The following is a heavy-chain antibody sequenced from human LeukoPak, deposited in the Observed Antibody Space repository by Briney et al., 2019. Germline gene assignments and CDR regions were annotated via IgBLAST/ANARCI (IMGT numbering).Heavy chain of an antibody. CDR1: GYTFTSYG. J-gene: IGHJ4*02. Sequence: ASVKVSCKASGYTFTSYGISWVRQAPGQGLEWMGWISAYNGNTNYAQKLQGRVTMTTDTSTSTAYTELRSLRSDDTAVYYCARGPRGYYDSSGYYYPAPFDYWGQGTLVTVSS. CDR3: ARGPRGYYDSSGYYYPAPFDY. CDR2: ISAYNGNT. D-gene: IGHD3-22*01. V-gene: IGHV1-18*01.